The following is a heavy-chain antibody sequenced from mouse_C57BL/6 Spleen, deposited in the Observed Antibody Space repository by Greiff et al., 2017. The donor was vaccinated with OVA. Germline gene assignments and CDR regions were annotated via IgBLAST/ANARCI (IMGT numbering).Heavy chain of an antibody. Sequence: VQLQQPGAELVRPGSSVKLSCKASGYTFTSYWMHWVKQRPIQGLEWIGNIDPSDSETHYNQKFKDKATLTVDKSSRTAYMQLRSLTSEDSAVYYCATTTVVAPYYFDYWGQGTTLTVSS. D-gene: IGHD1-1*01. V-gene: IGHV1-52*01. CDR3: ATTTVVAPYYFDY. CDR1: GYTFTSYW. CDR2: IDPSDSET. J-gene: IGHJ2*01.